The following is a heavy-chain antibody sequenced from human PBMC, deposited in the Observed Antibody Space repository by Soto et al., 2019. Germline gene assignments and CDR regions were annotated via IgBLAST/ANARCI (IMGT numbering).Heavy chain of an antibody. Sequence: GASVKVSCKASGGTFSSYSISWVLQAPGEGLEWMGGIIPIFGTANYAQKFQGRVTITADESTSTAYMELSSLRSEDTAVYYCAQGVVVPAAIRYYYYGMDVWGQGTTVTVSS. CDR3: AQGVVVPAAIRYYYYGMDV. J-gene: IGHJ6*02. D-gene: IGHD2-2*02. V-gene: IGHV1-69*13. CDR2: IIPIFGTA. CDR1: GGTFSSYS.